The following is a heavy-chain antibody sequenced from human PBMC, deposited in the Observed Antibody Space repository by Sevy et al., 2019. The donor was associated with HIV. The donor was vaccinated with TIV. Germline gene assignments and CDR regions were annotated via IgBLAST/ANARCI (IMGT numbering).Heavy chain of an antibody. CDR2: INPNSGNT. D-gene: IGHD6-13*01. J-gene: IGHJ3*02. CDR3: ASVYSSRWYDAFDI. CDR1: GYTFTSYD. V-gene: IGHV1-8*01. Sequence: ASVKVSCKASGYTFTSYDFNWVRQATGQGLEWMGWINPNSGNTGYAQKFQGRVTMTRNTSISTAYMELSSLRSEDTAVYYCASVYSSRWYDAFDIWGQGTMVTVSS.